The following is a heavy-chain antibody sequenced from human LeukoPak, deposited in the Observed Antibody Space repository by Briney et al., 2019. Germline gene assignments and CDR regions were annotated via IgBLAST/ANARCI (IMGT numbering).Heavy chain of an antibody. CDR2: IIPILGIA. J-gene: IGHJ6*02. CDR3: ARDYERQDYYYYGMDV. Sequence: SVKVSCKASGYTFTSYDINWVRQAPGQGLEWMGRIIPILGIANYAQKFQGRVTITADKSTSTAYMELSSLRSEDTAVYYCARDYERQDYYYYGMDVWGQGTTVTVSS. V-gene: IGHV1-69*04. CDR1: GYTFTSYD. D-gene: IGHD3-3*01.